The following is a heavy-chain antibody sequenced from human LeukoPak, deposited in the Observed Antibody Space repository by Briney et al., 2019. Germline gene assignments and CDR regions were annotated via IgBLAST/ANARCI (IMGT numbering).Heavy chain of an antibody. CDR3: ARDQLNDFWSGWGSRNYYYGMDV. Sequence: PGGSLRLSCAASGFTFSSYWMSWVRQAPGKGLEWVANIKQDGSEKYYVDSVKGRFTISRDNAKNSLYLQMNSLRAEDTAVYYCARDQLNDFWSGWGSRNYYYGMDVWGQGTTVTVSS. D-gene: IGHD3-3*01. CDR1: GFTFSSYW. J-gene: IGHJ6*02. V-gene: IGHV3-7*01. CDR2: IKQDGSEK.